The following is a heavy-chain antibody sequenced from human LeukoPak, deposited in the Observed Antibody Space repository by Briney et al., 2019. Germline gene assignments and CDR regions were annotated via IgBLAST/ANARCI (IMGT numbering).Heavy chain of an antibody. CDR2: ISYDGRNI. V-gene: IGHV3-30*03. J-gene: IGHJ4*02. D-gene: IGHD7-27*01. Sequence: GKSLRLSCAASGFTFNNYGMHWVRQAPGKGLEWVAVISYDGRNIHYPDSVKGRFAISRDISTDTLWLQMDSLRTEDTAVYYCARLTLTGSLNWGQGTLVTVSS. CDR1: GFTFNNYG. CDR3: ARLTLTGSLN.